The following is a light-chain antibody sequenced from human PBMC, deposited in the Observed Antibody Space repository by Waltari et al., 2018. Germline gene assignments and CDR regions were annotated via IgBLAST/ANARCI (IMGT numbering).Light chain of an antibody. J-gene: IGLJ3*02. CDR3: VVHMDSGISM. CDR1: SGSFSQRTH. V-gene: IGLV8-61*01. Sequence: QTVVTQEPSLSVSPGGTVTLTWRLTSGSFSQRTHSRWYQQTPRQAPRTLMYDTNTRSSGVPDRFSGSILGNKAALTITRAQADDECDYYCVVHMDSGISMFGGGTKLTVL. CDR2: DTN.